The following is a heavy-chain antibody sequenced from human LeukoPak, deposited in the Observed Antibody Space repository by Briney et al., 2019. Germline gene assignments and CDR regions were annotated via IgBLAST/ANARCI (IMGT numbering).Heavy chain of an antibody. V-gene: IGHV1-69*06. CDR2: IIPIFGTA. CDR3: ARDTYSSRPFDY. D-gene: IGHD6-13*01. CDR1: GGTFSSYA. J-gene: IGHJ4*02. Sequence: SVKVSCKASGGTFSSYAISWVRQAPGQGLEWMGGIIPIFGTANYAQKFQGRVTITADKSTSTAYMELSSLRSEDTAVYYCARDTYSSRPFDYWGQGTPVTVSS.